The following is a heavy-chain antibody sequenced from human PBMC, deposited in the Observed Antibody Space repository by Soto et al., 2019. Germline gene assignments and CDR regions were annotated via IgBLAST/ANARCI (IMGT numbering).Heavy chain of an antibody. Sequence: EVQLVESGGGLVQPGGSLRLSCAASGFTVNSNYMTWVRQAPGKGLEWVSVIYSGGSTYYADSVKGRFTISRDNSKNTLHLQMNSLGAEDTAVYYCARMGSTTANGYWYFVLWGRGTLVTVSS. CDR1: GFTVNSNY. J-gene: IGHJ2*01. D-gene: IGHD4-17*01. CDR2: IYSGGST. V-gene: IGHV3-66*01. CDR3: ARMGSTTANGYWYFVL.